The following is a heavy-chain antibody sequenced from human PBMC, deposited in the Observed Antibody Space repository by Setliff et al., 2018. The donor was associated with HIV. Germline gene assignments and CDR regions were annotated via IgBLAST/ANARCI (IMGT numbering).Heavy chain of an antibody. J-gene: IGHJ4*01. D-gene: IGHD6-13*01. CDR3: ARRRKFGAAAAGPMDY. CDR1: NGSVSSNYYY. CDR2: VYYSGST. Sequence: SETLSLTCTVSNGSVSSNYYYWGWIRQPPGKGLQWIGNVYYSGSTYYTPSFRGRVTISVDSSKNQFSLKLASVTAADTAIYFCARRRKFGAAAAGPMDYWGRGTLVTVSS. V-gene: IGHV4-39*01.